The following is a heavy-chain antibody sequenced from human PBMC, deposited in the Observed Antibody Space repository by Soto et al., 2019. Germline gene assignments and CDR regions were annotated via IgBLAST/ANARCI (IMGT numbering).Heavy chain of an antibody. V-gene: IGHV4-34*01. CDR3: ARGNFYYGLDV. CDR2: ISHSGGS. CDR1: GGSFTSNY. Sequence: SETLSLTCAVYGGSFTSNYWSWIRQPPGKGLEWIGEISHSGGSSYNPSLKSRVTISVATSKNQSSLKLSSVTAADTAVYYCARGNFYYGLDVWGQGTTVTVSS. J-gene: IGHJ6*02.